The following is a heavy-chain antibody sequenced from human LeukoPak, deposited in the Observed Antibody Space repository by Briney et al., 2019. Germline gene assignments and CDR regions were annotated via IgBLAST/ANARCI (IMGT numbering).Heavy chain of an antibody. CDR1: ADSMSDYD. D-gene: IGHD5-24*01. J-gene: IGHJ6*04. CDR3: ARHLMAMTDV. Sequence: PSETPSLTCKVSADSMSDYDWSWIRQPAGKGLEWIGRISDSGSINYNPSLKSRITMSVDTSKKQFSLKLSSVTAADTAAYYCARHLMAMTDVWGKGTTVTVSS. V-gene: IGHV4-4*07. CDR2: ISDSGSI.